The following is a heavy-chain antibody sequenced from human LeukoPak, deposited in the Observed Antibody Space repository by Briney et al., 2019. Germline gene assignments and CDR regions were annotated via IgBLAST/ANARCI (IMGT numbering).Heavy chain of an antibody. CDR1: GFTFSSYA. V-gene: IGHV3-23*01. CDR3: AKDRTGYCSGGSCPPWFDP. CDR2: ISGSGGST. Sequence: GGSLRLSCAASGFTFSSYAMSWVRQAPGKGLEWVSAISGSGGSTYYADSVKGRFTISRDNSKNTLYLQMNSLRAEDTAVYYCAKDRTGYCSGGSCPPWFDPWGQGTLVTVSS. J-gene: IGHJ5*02. D-gene: IGHD2-15*01.